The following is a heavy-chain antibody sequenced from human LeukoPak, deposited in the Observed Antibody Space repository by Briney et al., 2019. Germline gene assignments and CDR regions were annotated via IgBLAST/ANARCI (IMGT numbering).Heavy chain of an antibody. V-gene: IGHV3-53*01. CDR1: GFTVSSNY. D-gene: IGHD3-10*01. CDR3: ARETRLLWFGEIGYFDY. Sequence: QPGGSLRLSCAASGFTVSSNYMSWVRQAPGKGLEWVSVIYSGGGTYYADSVKGRFTISRDNSNNTMYLQMNSLRAEDTAVYYCARETRLLWFGEIGYFDYWGQGTLVTVSS. CDR2: IYSGGGT. J-gene: IGHJ4*02.